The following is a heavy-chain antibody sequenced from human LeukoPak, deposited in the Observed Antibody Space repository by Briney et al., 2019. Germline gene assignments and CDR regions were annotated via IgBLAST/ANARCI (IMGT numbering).Heavy chain of an antibody. CDR2: ISYDGPNK. J-gene: IGHJ5*02. Sequence: PGRSLRLSCAASGFTFSSYGMHWVRQAPGKGLEWVAVISYDGPNKYYVESVKGRFTISRDNTKNTLYLQMKRLRVEDTAVYYCTRDYGAWGQGTLVTVSS. V-gene: IGHV3-30*03. CDR3: TRDYGA. CDR1: GFTFSSYG. D-gene: IGHD4/OR15-4a*01.